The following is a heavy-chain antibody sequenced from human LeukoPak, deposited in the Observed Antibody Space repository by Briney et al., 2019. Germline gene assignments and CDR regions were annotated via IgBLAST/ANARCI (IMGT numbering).Heavy chain of an antibody. D-gene: IGHD3-22*01. V-gene: IGHV4-34*01. CDR1: GGSFSDYY. CDR2: INHSGST. CDR3: ARGPYSYDSSGAFDI. Sequence: SETLSLTCAVYGGSFSDYYWNWIRQPPGKGLEWIGEINHSGSTNYNPSLKSRVTISVDTPKNQLSLRLSSVTAADTAVYFCARGPYSYDSSGAFDIWGQGTMVTVSS. J-gene: IGHJ3*02.